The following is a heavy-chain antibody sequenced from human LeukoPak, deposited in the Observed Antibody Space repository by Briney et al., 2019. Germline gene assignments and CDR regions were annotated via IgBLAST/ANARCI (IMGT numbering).Heavy chain of an antibody. CDR3: GRDRQYYGSGSYSGGFDC. CDR1: GGSISSYY. V-gene: IGHV4-59*01. CDR2: IYYSGST. J-gene: IGHJ4*02. Sequence: SETLSLTCTVSGGSISSYYWSWIRQSPGKGLDWIGYIYYSGSTNYNPSLRSRVTISVDTSKNQFSLKLRSVTAADTAVYYCGRDRQYYGSGSYSGGFDCWGQGTLVTVSS. D-gene: IGHD3-10*01.